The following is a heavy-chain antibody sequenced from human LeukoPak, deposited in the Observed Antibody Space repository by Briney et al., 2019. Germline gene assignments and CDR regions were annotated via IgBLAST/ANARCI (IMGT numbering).Heavy chain of an antibody. D-gene: IGHD6-13*01. CDR2: IYTSGST. J-gene: IGHJ4*02. Sequence: PSETLSLTCTVSGGSISSGSYYWSWIRQPAGKGLEWIGRIYTSGSTNYNPSLKSRVTMSVDTSKNQFSLKLSSVTAADTAVYYCARDPGTIAAGSYFDYWGQGTLVTVSS. CDR1: GGSISSGSYY. V-gene: IGHV4-61*02. CDR3: ARDPGTIAAGSYFDY.